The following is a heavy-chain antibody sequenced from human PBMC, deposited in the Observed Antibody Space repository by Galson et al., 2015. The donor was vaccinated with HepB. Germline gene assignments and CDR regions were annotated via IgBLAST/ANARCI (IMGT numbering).Heavy chain of an antibody. CDR1: GFTFSNYN. D-gene: IGHD4-17*01. CDR3: ARVYGDYVPA. Sequence: SLRLSCAASGFTFSNYNMNWVRQAPGKGLEWVSYISSSSSTIYYADSVKGRFTISRDNAKNSLYLQMNSLGDEDTAVYYCARVYGDYVPAWGQGTLVTVSS. CDR2: ISSSSSTI. V-gene: IGHV3-48*02. J-gene: IGHJ4*02.